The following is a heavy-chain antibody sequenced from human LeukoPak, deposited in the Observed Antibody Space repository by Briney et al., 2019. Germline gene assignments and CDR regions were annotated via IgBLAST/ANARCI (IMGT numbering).Heavy chain of an antibody. V-gene: IGHV1-8*01. CDR2: MNSNSGNT. Sequence: ASVKVSCKASGYTFTSYDINWVRQATGQGLEWMGYMNSNSGNTGYAQKFQGRVTMTRNTSMSTAYMELSSLRSEDTAVYYCTRELRSDSHWGQGTLVTVSS. CDR1: GYTFTSYD. CDR3: TRELRSDSH. J-gene: IGHJ4*02.